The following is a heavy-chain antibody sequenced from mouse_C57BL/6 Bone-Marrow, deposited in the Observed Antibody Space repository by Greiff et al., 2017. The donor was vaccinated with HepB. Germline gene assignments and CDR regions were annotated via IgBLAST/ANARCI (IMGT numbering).Heavy chain of an antibody. CDR2: IDPSDSET. CDR1: GYTFTSYW. V-gene: IGHV1-52*01. Sequence: QVQLQQPGAELVRPGSSVKLSCKASGYTFTSYWMHWVKQRPIQGLEWIGNIDPSDSETHYNQKFKDKATLTVDKSSSTAYMQLSSLTSEDSAVYYCALRGLRRRTWLAYWGQGTLVTVSA. J-gene: IGHJ3*01. D-gene: IGHD2-2*01. CDR3: ALRGLRRRTWLAY.